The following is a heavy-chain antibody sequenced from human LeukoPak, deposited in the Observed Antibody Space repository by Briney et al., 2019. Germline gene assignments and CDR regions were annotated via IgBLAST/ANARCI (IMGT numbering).Heavy chain of an antibody. CDR2: INPNSGGT. J-gene: IGHJ6*03. CDR3: ARDGITINLGYYYYYMDV. Sequence: GASVKVSCKASGYTFTGYYMHWVRQAPGQGLEWMGWINPNSGGTNYAQKFQGRVTMTKDTSISTAYMELSRLRSDDTAVYYCARDGITINLGYYYYYMDVWGKGTTVTVSS. V-gene: IGHV1-2*02. D-gene: IGHD3-3*01. CDR1: GYTFTGYY.